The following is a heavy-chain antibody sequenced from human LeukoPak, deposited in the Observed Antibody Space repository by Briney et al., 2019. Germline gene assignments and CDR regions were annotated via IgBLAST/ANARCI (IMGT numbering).Heavy chain of an antibody. V-gene: IGHV1-69*05. CDR3: ARDLSGTSGWETNAFDI. CDR1: GGTFSSYA. D-gene: IGHD6-19*01. J-gene: IGHJ3*02. Sequence: ASVKVSCKASGGTFSSYAISWVRQAPGQGLEWMGGIIPIFGTANYAQKFQGRVTITTDESTSTAYMELSSLRSEDTAVYYCARDLSGTSGWETNAFDIWGQGTMVTASS. CDR2: IIPIFGTA.